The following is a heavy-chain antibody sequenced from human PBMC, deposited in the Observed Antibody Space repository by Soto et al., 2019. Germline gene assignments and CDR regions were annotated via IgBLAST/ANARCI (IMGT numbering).Heavy chain of an antibody. D-gene: IGHD6-19*01. Sequence: QVQLQESGPGLVKPSQTLSLTCTVSGASISSGGYYWNWIRQHPGKGLEWIGYIYYSGGTYYNPSLKSRVTISVDTSKNEFSLKLSSVTAADTAVYYCARDGRGRGIAVAGRFWYFDLWGRGTLVTVSS. CDR1: GASISSGGYY. V-gene: IGHV4-31*03. CDR3: ARDGRGRGIAVAGRFWYFDL. CDR2: IYYSGGT. J-gene: IGHJ2*01.